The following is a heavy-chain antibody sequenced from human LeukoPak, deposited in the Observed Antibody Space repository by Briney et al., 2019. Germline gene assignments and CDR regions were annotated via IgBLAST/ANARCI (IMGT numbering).Heavy chain of an antibody. J-gene: IGHJ4*02. CDR3: ARGDFDY. Sequence: PGGSLRLSCAASGFTFSDYYMSWVRQAPGKGLEWVSIAFSDGRTFYADSVKGRFTISRDSSKDTVFLQMNSLRAEDTAVYYRARGDFDYWGQGTLVTVSS. V-gene: IGHV3-53*01. CDR2: AFSDGRT. CDR1: GFTFSDYY.